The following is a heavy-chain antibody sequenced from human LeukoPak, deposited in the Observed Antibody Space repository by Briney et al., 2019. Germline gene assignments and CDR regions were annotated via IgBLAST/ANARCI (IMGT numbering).Heavy chain of an antibody. CDR2: IIPIFGTA. Sequence: GSSVKVSCKASGGTFSSYAISWVRQAPGQGLEWMGGIIPIFGTANYAQKFQGRVTITADKSTSTAYMELSSLRSDDTAIYYCARVRLVWGMETFDLWGQGTMVTVFS. V-gene: IGHV1-69*06. CDR3: ARVRLVWGMETFDL. CDR1: GGTFSSYA. D-gene: IGHD3-16*01. J-gene: IGHJ3*01.